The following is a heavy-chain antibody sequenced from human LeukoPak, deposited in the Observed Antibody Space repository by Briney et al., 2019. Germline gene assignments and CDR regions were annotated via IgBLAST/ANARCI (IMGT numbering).Heavy chain of an antibody. CDR3: ATWRGYYYDSSGHTPGYFDY. J-gene: IGHJ4*02. CDR2: FDPEDGET. V-gene: IGHV1-24*01. Sequence: ASVTVSCKVSGYTLTELSMHWVRQAPGKGLEWMGGFDPEDGETIYAQKFQGRVTMTEDTSTDTAYMELSSLRSEDTAVYYCATWRGYYYDSSGHTPGYFDYWGQGTLVTVSS. CDR1: GYTLTELS. D-gene: IGHD3-22*01.